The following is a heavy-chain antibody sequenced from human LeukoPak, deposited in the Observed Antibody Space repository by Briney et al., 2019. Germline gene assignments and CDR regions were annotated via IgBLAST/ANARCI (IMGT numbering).Heavy chain of an antibody. Sequence: PGGSLRLSCAASGFTFSSYSMNWVRQAPGKGLEWVSSLSSSSSNMYYADSVKGRFTVSRDNSKSTLYLQMNSLTPDDTSVYYCSRSPGILGTNYFDYWGQGTLVTVSS. D-gene: IGHD1-26*01. CDR1: GFTFSSYS. V-gene: IGHV3-21*01. CDR2: LSSSSSNM. CDR3: SRSPGILGTNYFDY. J-gene: IGHJ4*02.